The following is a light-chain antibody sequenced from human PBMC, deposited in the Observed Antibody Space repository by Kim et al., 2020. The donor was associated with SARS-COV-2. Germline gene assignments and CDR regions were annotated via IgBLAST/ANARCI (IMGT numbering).Light chain of an antibody. J-gene: IGKJ5*01. CDR3: QQVNTYPHT. CDR1: LGISRY. V-gene: IGKV1-9*01. Sequence: ALVGARFTITCRASLGISRYLAWYQQKLGQAPELLIYSTSTLRSGVPSRFSGTGSGTDFTLTISSLQPEDFAVYYCQQVNTYPHTFGQGTRLEIK. CDR2: STS.